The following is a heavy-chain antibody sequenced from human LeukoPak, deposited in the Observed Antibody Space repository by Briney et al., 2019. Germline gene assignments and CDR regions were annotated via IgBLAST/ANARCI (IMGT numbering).Heavy chain of an antibody. CDR1: GGSFSGYY. V-gene: IGHV4-34*01. Sequence: PSETLSLTCAVYGGSFSGYYWSWIRQPPGKGLEWIGEINHSGSTNYNPSLKSRVTISVDTSKNQFSLKLSSVTAADTAVYYCARSYVWGSYRPAEYFQHWGQGTLVTASS. J-gene: IGHJ1*01. CDR3: ARSYVWGSYRPAEYFQH. CDR2: INHSGST. D-gene: IGHD3-16*02.